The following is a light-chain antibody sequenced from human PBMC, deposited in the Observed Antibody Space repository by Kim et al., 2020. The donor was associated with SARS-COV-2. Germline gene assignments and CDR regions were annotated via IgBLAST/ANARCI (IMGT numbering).Light chain of an antibody. CDR1: NIDIVGTTR. CDR3: ASFTDDRTWI. J-gene: IGLJ2*01. CDR2: EVS. Sequence: GQSGTISCTGSNIDIVGTTRVSWYQQAPGAAPKFIIFEVSYRPSGVPDRFSGSKSGNTASLTISGLQPEDEADYFCASFTDDRTWIFGGGTQLTVL. V-gene: IGLV2-18*02.